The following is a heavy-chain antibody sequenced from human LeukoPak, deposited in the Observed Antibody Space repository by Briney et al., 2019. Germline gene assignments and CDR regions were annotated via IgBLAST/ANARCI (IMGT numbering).Heavy chain of an antibody. D-gene: IGHD5-12*01. V-gene: IGHV3-23*01. J-gene: IGHJ4*02. CDR2: ISPSGDIT. CDR1: GFTFSTYT. Sequence: GGSLRLSCAASGFTFSTYTMNWVRQAPGKGLEWVSGISPSGDITYYADSVKGRFTVSRDNFKNTLYLQMNSLRTEDTAVYFCAKDDAWLRYACWGPGTLVTVSS. CDR3: AKDDAWLRYAC.